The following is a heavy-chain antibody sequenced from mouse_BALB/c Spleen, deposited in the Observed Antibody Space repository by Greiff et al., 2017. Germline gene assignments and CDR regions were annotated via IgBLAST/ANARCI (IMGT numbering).Heavy chain of an antibody. V-gene: IGHV1-82*01. CDR1: GYAFSSSW. CDR3: ASGHAMDY. CDR2: IYPGDGDT. Sequence: VQRVESGPELVKPGASVKISCKASGYAFSSSWMNWVKQRPGQGLEWIGRIYPGDGDTNYNGKFKGKATLTADKSSSTAYMQLSSLTSVDSAVYFCASGHAMDYWGQGTSVTVSS. J-gene: IGHJ4*01.